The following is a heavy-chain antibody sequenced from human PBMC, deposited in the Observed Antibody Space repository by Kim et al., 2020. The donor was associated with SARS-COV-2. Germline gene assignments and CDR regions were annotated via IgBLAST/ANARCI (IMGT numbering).Heavy chain of an antibody. Sequence: SETLSLTCTVSGGSISSSFYYWGWIRQPPGKGLEWIVSLYYTGSTNYNPSSRSGATIFLATSKNQFSLKLSTVTAAAASDYFCRGAVFQGTSYHLSQDV. CDR2: LYYTGST. CDR1: GGSISSSFYY. CDR3: RGAVFQGTSYHLSQDV. V-gene: IGHV4-39*01. D-gene: IGHD2-2*01. J-gene: IGHJ6*01.